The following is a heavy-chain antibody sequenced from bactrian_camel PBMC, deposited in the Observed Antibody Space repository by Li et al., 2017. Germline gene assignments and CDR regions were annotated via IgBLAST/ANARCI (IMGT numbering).Heavy chain of an antibody. V-gene: IGHV3S53*01. D-gene: IGHD6*01. Sequence: HVQLVESGGGSVQAGGSLRLSCSASRYFGSSYCLAWFRQVPGQDREGVAEIDSAGNINFADTVKGRFTISKDSANQSLYLQVNSLKPEDTAMYYCAARYGGSWYCHATRRFEPEYEYWGQGTQVTVS. CDR3: AARYGGSWYCHATRRFEPEYEY. CDR2: IDSAGNI. J-gene: IGHJ4*01. CDR1: RYFGSSYC.